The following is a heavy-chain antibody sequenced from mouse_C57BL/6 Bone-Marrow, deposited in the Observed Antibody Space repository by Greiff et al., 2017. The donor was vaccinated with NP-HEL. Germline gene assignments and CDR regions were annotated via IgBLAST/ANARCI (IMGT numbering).Heavy chain of an antibody. V-gene: IGHV5-4*01. CDR1: GFTFRSYA. Sequence: DVQLVESGGGLVKPGGSLTLSCAASGFTFRSYAMSWVRQTPEKRLAWVATISDGGSYTYYPDNVKGRFTISRDNAKNNLYLQMSYLKSEDTAMYYCARDYYYGSSYWYFDVWGTGTTVTVSA. J-gene: IGHJ1*03. D-gene: IGHD1-1*01. CDR2: ISDGGSYT. CDR3: ARDYYYGSSYWYFDV.